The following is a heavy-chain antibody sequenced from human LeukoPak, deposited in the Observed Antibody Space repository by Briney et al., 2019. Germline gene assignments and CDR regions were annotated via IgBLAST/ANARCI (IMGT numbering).Heavy chain of an antibody. Sequence: GGSLRLSCAASGFTFSSYSMNWVRQAPGKGLEWVSYISSSSSTIYYADSVKGRFTISRDNAKNSLYLQMNSLRAEDTAVYYCARDLGDSSGYYSFSYFQHWGQGTLVTVSS. D-gene: IGHD3-22*01. J-gene: IGHJ1*01. CDR1: GFTFSSYS. CDR2: ISSSSSTI. CDR3: ARDLGDSSGYYSFSYFQH. V-gene: IGHV3-48*01.